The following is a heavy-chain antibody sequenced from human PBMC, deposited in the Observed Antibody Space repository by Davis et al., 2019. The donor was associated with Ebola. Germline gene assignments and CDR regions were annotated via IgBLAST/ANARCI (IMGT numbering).Heavy chain of an antibody. D-gene: IGHD6-13*01. V-gene: IGHV1-69*06. Sequence: SVKVSCKASGGTFSSYAISWVRQAPGQGLEWMGGIIPIFGTANYAQKFQGRVTITADKSTSTAYMELSSLRSEDTAVYYCARNSLQQLVNLRYYGMDVWGQGTTVTVSS. J-gene: IGHJ6*02. CDR3: ARNSLQQLVNLRYYGMDV. CDR2: IIPIFGTA. CDR1: GGTFSSYA.